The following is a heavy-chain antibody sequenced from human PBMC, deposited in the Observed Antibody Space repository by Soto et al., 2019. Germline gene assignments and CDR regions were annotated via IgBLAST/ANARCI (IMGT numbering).Heavy chain of an antibody. D-gene: IGHD3-10*01. CDR3: ARREVTYYYGSGSYYFDX. Sequence: GESLKISCKGSGYSFTSYWIGWVRQMPGKGLEWMGIIYPGDSDTRYSPSFQGQVTISADKSISTAYLQWSSLKASDTAMYYCARREVTYYYGSGSYYFDXWGQGTLVTVSS. CDR2: IYPGDSDT. CDR1: GYSFTSYW. V-gene: IGHV5-51*01. J-gene: IGHJ4*02.